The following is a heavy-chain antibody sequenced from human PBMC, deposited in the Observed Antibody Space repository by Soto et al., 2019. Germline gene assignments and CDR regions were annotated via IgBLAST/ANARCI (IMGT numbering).Heavy chain of an antibody. D-gene: IGHD2-15*01. Sequence: QVQLVESGGGVVQPGRSLRLSCAACGFDFSIYDMHWLRQAPGKGLEWVALISYDGTNTYYADSVKGRFTVFRDNSKDTLYLQMNSLRAEDTSVYYCAKPPFYCSGGTCYSGGIDYWGQGALVTVSS. CDR1: GFDFSIYD. CDR3: AKPPFYCSGGTCYSGGIDY. CDR2: ISYDGTNT. J-gene: IGHJ4*02. V-gene: IGHV3-30*18.